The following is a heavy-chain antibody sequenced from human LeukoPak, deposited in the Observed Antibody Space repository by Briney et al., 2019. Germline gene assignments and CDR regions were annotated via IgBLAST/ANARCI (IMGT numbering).Heavy chain of an antibody. V-gene: IGHV3-48*02. CDR2: IRSSSDTI. CDR3: ARDDYVWGSHRYLFDY. D-gene: IGHD3-16*02. J-gene: IGHJ4*02. Sequence: PGGSLRLSCAASGFTFSSYSMNWVRQAPGKGLEWVSYIRSSSDTIYYADSVKGRFTISRDNAKNSLYLQMNSLRDEGTAVYYCARDDYVWGSHRYLFDYWGQGTLVTVSS. CDR1: GFTFSSYS.